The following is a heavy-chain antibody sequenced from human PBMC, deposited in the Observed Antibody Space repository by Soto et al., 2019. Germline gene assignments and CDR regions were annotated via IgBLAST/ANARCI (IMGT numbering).Heavy chain of an antibody. CDR1: GGSISSYY. D-gene: IGHD3-9*01. Sequence: SETLCLTCTVSGGSISSYYWSWIRQPPGKGLEWIGYIYYSGSTNYNPSLKSRVTISVDTSKNQFSLKLSSVTAADTAVYYCARMRNILTGYKGHFDYCGQGTLVTVSS. CDR3: ARMRNILTGYKGHFDY. J-gene: IGHJ4*02. V-gene: IGHV4-59*01. CDR2: IYYSGST.